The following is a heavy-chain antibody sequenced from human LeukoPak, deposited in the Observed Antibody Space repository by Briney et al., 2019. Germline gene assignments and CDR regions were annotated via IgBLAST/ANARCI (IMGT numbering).Heavy chain of an antibody. Sequence: PSETLSLTCTVSGYSISSGYYWGWIRQPPGKGLEWIGSIYHSGSTDYNPSLKSRVTISVDTSKNQFSLKLSSVTAADTAVYYCARGHDFWSGYYDPRRHKYYFDYWGQGTLVTVSS. V-gene: IGHV4-38-2*02. CDR2: IYHSGST. D-gene: IGHD3-3*01. J-gene: IGHJ4*02. CDR3: ARGHDFWSGYYDPRRHKYYFDY. CDR1: GYSISSGYY.